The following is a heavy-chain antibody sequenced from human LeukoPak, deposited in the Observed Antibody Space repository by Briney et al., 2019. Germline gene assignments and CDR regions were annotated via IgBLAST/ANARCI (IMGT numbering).Heavy chain of an antibody. V-gene: IGHV1-2*02. CDR3: ARDPGDQIYAGTLANHY. D-gene: IGHD6-13*01. J-gene: IGHJ4*02. Sequence: ASVKVSCKASGYTLTGYYMHWMRQAPGQRLEWMGWINPNSGGTNYAQKFQGRVTMTRDTSSSTVYMELSGLRSDDTAVYYCARDPGDQIYAGTLANHYWGQGTLVAASS. CDR1: GYTLTGYY. CDR2: INPNSGGT.